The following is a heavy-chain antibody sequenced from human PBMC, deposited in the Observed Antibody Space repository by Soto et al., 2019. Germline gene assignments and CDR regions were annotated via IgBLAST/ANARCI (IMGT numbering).Heavy chain of an antibody. CDR3: ARRNSGWYFDL. CDR2: ISGSGDST. D-gene: IGHD4-4*01. J-gene: IGHJ2*01. V-gene: IGHV3-23*01. Sequence: EVQLLESGGGLVQPGGSLRLSCAASGFTFGSYAMNWVRQAPGKGLQWVSVISGSGDSTYYADSVKGRFTISRDNSKNTLYLQMNSLRAEDTAVYYCARRNSGWYFDLWGRGTLVTVSS. CDR1: GFTFGSYA.